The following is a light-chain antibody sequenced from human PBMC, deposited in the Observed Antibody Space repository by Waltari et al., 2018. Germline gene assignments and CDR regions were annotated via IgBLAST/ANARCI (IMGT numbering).Light chain of an antibody. Sequence: DIVMAQSPLSLPVTPGEPASISCRSSESLLNVNGYNSGDWYLQNPGQSPQLLIYLGSNRASGVPDRFSGSGSGTDFTLKISRVEAEDVGVYYCMQSLETPFTFGPGTKVEIK. V-gene: IGKV2-28*01. CDR3: MQSLETPFT. CDR1: ESLLNVNGYNS. CDR2: LGS. J-gene: IGKJ3*01.